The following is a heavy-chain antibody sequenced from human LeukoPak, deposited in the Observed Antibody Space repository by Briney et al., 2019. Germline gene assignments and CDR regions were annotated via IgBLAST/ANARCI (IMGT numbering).Heavy chain of an antibody. J-gene: IGHJ4*02. CDR3: ARVFSGWPYYFDY. D-gene: IGHD6-19*01. CDR1: GGSINSYY. CDR2: IYYTGST. V-gene: IGHV4-59*01. Sequence: SETLSLTCTVSGGSINSYYWSWIRQPPGKGLEWIGYIYYTGSTNYNPSLKSRVTISVDTSTNHFSLKLSSVAAADTGVYYCARVFSGWPYYFDYWGQGNLVTVSS.